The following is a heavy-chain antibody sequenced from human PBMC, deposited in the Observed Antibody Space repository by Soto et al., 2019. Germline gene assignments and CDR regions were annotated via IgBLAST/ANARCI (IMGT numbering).Heavy chain of an antibody. CDR3: ARGNSDYSNPYYYYYMDV. Sequence: PGGSLRLSCAASGFTFSSYWMHWVRQAPGKGLVWVSRINSDGSSTSYADSVKGRFTISRDNAKNTLYLQMNSLRAEDTAVYYCARGNSDYSNPYYYYYMDVWGKGTTVTVSS. CDR1: GFTFSSYW. CDR2: INSDGSST. D-gene: IGHD4-4*01. J-gene: IGHJ6*03. V-gene: IGHV3-74*01.